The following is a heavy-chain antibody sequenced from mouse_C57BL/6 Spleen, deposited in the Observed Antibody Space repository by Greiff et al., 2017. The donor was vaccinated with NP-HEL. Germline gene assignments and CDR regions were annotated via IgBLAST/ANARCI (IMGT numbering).Heavy chain of an antibody. Sequence: VKLMESGPELVKPGASVKISCKASGYAFSSSWMNWVKQRPGKGLEWIGRIYPGDGDTNSPFVFKGKATLTADTSSSTAYMHLSSLTSEDSAVYFCALDGYYGYFDYWGQGTTLTVAA. J-gene: IGHJ2*01. V-gene: IGHV1-82*01. CDR1: GYAFSSSW. D-gene: IGHD2-3*01. CDR3: ALDGYYGYFDY. CDR2: IYPGDGDT.